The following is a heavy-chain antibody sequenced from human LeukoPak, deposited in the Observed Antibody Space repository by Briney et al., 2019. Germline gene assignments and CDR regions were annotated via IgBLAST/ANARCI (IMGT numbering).Heavy chain of an antibody. Sequence: GGSLRLSCAASGFTFSSYGMSWVRQAPGKGLEWVSAISDSGYSPYYADSVKGRFTISRDNSKNTLYLQMNSLRADDTAVYYCAKDPGSFPYFFDYWGQGTLVTVSS. CDR3: AKDPGSFPYFFDY. CDR1: GFTFSSYG. J-gene: IGHJ4*02. CDR2: ISDSGYSP. V-gene: IGHV3-23*01. D-gene: IGHD2-15*01.